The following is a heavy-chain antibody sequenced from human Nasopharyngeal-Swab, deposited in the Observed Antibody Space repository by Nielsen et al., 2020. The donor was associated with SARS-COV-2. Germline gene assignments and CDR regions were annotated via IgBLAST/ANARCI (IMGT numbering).Heavy chain of an antibody. J-gene: IGHJ6*02. Sequence: GESLKISCAASGFTFSRYGMHWVRQAPGKGLEWVAVIWYEGRNKYYSDSVKGRFTISSDNSKNTLYLQMNSLRAEDTAVYYCARDDPIAGFDQDYYGMDVWGQGTTVTVSS. D-gene: IGHD6-13*01. CDR2: IWYEGRNK. V-gene: IGHV3-33*01. CDR3: ARDDPIAGFDQDYYGMDV. CDR1: GFTFSRYG.